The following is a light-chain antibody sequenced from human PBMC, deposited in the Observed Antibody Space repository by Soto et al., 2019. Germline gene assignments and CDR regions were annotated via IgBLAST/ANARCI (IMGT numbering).Light chain of an antibody. CDR3: QQYGSSPLMYT. CDR1: QSVTSNY. CDR2: GAS. V-gene: IGKV3-20*01. Sequence: EIVLTQSPGTLSLSPGERATLSCRASQSVTSNYLAWYQQKPGQAPRLLIYGASIRATGVPYRFSGSGSGTDFTLTVTRLEPEDFAVHYCQQYGSSPLMYTFGQGTNLGVK. J-gene: IGKJ2*01.